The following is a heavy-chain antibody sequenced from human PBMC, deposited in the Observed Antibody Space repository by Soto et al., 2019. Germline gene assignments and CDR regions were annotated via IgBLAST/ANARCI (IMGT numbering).Heavy chain of an antibody. V-gene: IGHV4-31*03. CDR2: ISHSVIT. CDR3: ARISHYYFYGWVDP. CDR1: GGSITTGGDY. J-gene: IGHJ5*02. Sequence: SETLSLTCTVSGGSITTGGDYWSWIRQNPGKGLEWLGYISHSVITEYNPSLNSRLTLSIDTSKNQFSLEMASVTAANKAVYYCARISHYYFYGWVDPCGRGIPVTVFS. D-gene: IGHD3-22*01.